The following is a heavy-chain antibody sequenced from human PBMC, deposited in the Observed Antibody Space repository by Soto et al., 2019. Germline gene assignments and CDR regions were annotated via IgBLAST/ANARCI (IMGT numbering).Heavy chain of an antibody. D-gene: IGHD2-15*01. J-gene: IGHJ4*02. Sequence: GGSLRLSCAASGLNFEKCSMNWVRQPPGKGPEWLASISPASTYIRYADSVKGRFTISRDNARNSLSLQMMSLRADDTAMYYCAADTGDIEVVPATTWGQGTLVTVSS. CDR3: AADTGDIEVVPATT. CDR1: GLNFEKCS. CDR2: ISPASTYI. V-gene: IGHV3-21*04.